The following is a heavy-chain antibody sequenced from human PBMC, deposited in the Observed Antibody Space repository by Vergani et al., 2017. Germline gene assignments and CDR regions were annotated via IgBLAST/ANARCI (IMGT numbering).Heavy chain of an antibody. Sequence: QVQLVESGGGVVQPGRSLRLSCAASGFTFSRYAMHWVRQAPGKGLEWVAVISYDGSNKYYADSVKGRFTISRDNSKNTLYLQMNSLRAEDTAVYYCARGXSTGTIFFDYADSWYFDLWGRGTLVTVSS. J-gene: IGHJ2*01. CDR1: GFTFSRYA. V-gene: IGHV3-30*04. CDR2: ISYDGSNK. CDR3: ARGXSTGTIFFDYADSWYFDL. D-gene: IGHD1-7*01.